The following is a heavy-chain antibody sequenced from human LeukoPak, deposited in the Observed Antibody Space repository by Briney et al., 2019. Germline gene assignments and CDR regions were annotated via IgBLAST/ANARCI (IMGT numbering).Heavy chain of an antibody. CDR3: ASHYYGSGSYLDAFDI. D-gene: IGHD3-10*01. J-gene: IGHJ3*02. CDR2: IYYSGST. V-gene: IGHV4-39*01. CDR1: GGSIISSSYY. Sequence: SEPLSLPCTVSGGSIISSSYYWAWIRQPPGQGLEWIGRIYYSGSTSYNPSLKSRVTISVDTSKNQFSLKPSSVTAADTAVYYCASHYYGSGSYLDAFDIWGQGTMVTVSS.